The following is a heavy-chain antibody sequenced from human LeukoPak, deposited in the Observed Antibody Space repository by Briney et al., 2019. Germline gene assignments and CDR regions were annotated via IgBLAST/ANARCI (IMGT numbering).Heavy chain of an antibody. D-gene: IGHD2-2*01. CDR1: GGSISSYY. CDR2: IYYSGST. Sequence: SETLSLTCTVSGGSISSYYWSWIRQPPGKGLEWIGYIYYSGSTNYNPSLKSRVTISVDASKNPFSLKLSSVTAADTAVYYCAVGYCSSTSCYREFDPWGQGTLVTVSS. V-gene: IGHV4-59*01. J-gene: IGHJ5*02. CDR3: AVGYCSSTSCYREFDP.